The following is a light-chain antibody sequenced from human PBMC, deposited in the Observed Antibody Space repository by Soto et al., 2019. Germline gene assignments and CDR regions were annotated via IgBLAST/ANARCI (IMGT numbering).Light chain of an antibody. CDR2: KDS. J-gene: IGLJ1*01. Sequence: YELTQPPSVSVSPGQTARITCSGDALPKQYAYWYQQKPGQAPVLVIYKDSERPSGIPERFSGSSSGTTVTLTISGVQAEDEADYYCQSADSSGTYQDVFGTGTKVTVL. CDR1: ALPKQY. CDR3: QSADSSGTYQDV. V-gene: IGLV3-25*02.